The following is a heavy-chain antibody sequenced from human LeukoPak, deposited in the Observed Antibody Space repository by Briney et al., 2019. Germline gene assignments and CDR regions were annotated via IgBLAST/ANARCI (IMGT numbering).Heavy chain of an antibody. J-gene: IGHJ5*02. D-gene: IGHD6-19*01. Sequence: PSETLSLTCAVYGGSFTGYYWSWIRQPPGKGLEWIGEINHSASTNYNPSLKSRVTISVDTSKNQFSLKLSSVTAADTAVYYCARDMSPSRYSSGWYAWGQGTLVTVSS. CDR3: ARDMSPSRYSSGWYA. V-gene: IGHV4-34*01. CDR2: INHSAST. CDR1: GGSFTGYY.